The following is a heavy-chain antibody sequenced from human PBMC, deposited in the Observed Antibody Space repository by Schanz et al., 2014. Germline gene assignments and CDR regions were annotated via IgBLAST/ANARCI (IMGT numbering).Heavy chain of an antibody. CDR2: VFPNGIT. D-gene: IGHD1-1*01. CDR3: ARDTTWRLDL. Sequence: QVQLQESGPGLVKPSQTLSLTCTVSGGSIRSGTYYWSWIRQPAGKALEWVGRVFPNGITNYNPSLKSRVSIPLDTSKTQLSLTMASVTAADTAVYYCARDTTWRLDLWGRGTLVTVSS. V-gene: IGHV4-61*02. CDR1: GGSIRSGTYY. J-gene: IGHJ2*01.